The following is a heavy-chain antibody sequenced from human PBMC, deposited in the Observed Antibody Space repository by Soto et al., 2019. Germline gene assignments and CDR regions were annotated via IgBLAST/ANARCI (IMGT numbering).Heavy chain of an antibody. V-gene: IGHV2-5*02. D-gene: IGHD3-16*02. J-gene: IGHJ3*01. Sequence: QITLKESGPTLVEPTQTLTLTCTFSGFSLTTRGVGVGWIRQPPGKALEWLAITYWDDDRRYRPSLSSRLAITKDTYKNQVVLTMTTLDPVDTATYYCAHIMITYRGIVGLDAFDFWGQGTMVTVSS. CDR1: GFSLTTRGVG. CDR3: AHIMITYRGIVGLDAFDF. CDR2: TYWDDDR.